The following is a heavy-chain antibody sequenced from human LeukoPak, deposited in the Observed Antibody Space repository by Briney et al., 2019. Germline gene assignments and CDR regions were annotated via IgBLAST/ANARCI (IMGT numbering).Heavy chain of an antibody. Sequence: GGSLRLSCAASGFTFSSYAMHWVRQAPGKGLEWVAVISYDGSNKYYPDSVKGRFTISRDNSKNTLYLQMNSLRAEDTAVYYCARFSGSYDYWGQGTLVTVSS. CDR1: GFTFSSYA. D-gene: IGHD1-26*01. V-gene: IGHV3-30-3*01. J-gene: IGHJ4*02. CDR2: ISYDGSNK. CDR3: ARFSGSYDY.